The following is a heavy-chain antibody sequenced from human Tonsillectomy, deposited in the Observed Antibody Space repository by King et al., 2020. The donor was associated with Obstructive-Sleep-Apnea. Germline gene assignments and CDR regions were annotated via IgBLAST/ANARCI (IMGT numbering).Heavy chain of an antibody. V-gene: IGHV4-30-4*01. J-gene: IGHJ4*02. CDR2: IYYSGST. CDR1: GGSISSGDYY. D-gene: IGHD3-10*01. Sequence: VQLQESGPGLVKPSQTLSLTCTVSGGSISSGDYYWSWIRQPPGKGLEWIGYIYYSGSTYFNPSLKSRVTISVDTSKNQFSLKLSSVTAADTAVYYCARGSHYYGSGSYYRGGSDYWGQGTLVTVSS. CDR3: ARGSHYYGSGSYYRGGSDY.